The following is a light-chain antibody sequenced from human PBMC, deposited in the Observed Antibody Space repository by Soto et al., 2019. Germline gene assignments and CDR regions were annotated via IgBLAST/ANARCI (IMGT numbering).Light chain of an antibody. CDR3: QQYGSSPKT. Sequence: VLTHSPGTLSLSTGDGATLSCRASQSVSSTYLAWYQQRPGQAPRLLIYSSSSRASGIPDRFSGSGSGTDFTLTISRLEPEDFAVYYCQQYGSSPKTFGGGTKVDVK. CDR2: SSS. V-gene: IGKV3-20*01. CDR1: QSVSSTY. J-gene: IGKJ4*01.